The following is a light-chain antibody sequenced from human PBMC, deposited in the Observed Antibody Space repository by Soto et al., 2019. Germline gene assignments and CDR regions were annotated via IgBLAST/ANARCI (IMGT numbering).Light chain of an antibody. J-gene: IGLJ2*01. V-gene: IGLV1-47*01. Sequence: QSVLTQTPSASGTPGQRVTIACSGSSSNIGSNYVYWYQQLPGTAPKLLSYRNNQRPSGVPDRFSGSKSGTSASLAISGLRSEAEADYYCAAWDDSLSGHVVFGGGTKLTVL. CDR2: RNN. CDR1: SSNIGSNY. CDR3: AAWDDSLSGHVV.